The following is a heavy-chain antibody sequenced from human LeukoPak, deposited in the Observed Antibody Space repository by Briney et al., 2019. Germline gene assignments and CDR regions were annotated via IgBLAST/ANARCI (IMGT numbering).Heavy chain of an antibody. CDR1: GFTFGTYS. CDR2: ISSAGTII. V-gene: IGHV3-30-3*01. Sequence: GGSLRLSCAASGFTFGTYSMHWVRQAPGKGLEWVAIISSAGTIINYADSVRGRFSISRDNSRNTLYPQMDSLRTEDTAVYYCAKDHRWLVDYWGQGTLVTVSS. CDR3: AKDHRWLVDY. J-gene: IGHJ4*02. D-gene: IGHD6-19*01.